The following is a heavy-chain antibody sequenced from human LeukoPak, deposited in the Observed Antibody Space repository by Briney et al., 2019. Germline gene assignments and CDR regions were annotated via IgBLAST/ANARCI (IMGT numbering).Heavy chain of an antibody. D-gene: IGHD3-10*01. CDR1: GGSFSGYY. Sequence: PSETLSLTCAVHGGSFSGYYWSWIRQPPGKGLEWIGEINHSGSTNYNPSLKSRVTISVDKTKNQSSLKLSSVTAADTAVYYCARPITMVRGPPGYWGQGTLVTVSS. J-gene: IGHJ4*02. CDR3: ARPITMVRGPPGY. V-gene: IGHV4-34*01. CDR2: INHSGST.